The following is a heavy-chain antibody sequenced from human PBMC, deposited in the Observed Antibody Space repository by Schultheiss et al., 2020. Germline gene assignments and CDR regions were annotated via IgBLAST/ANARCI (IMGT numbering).Heavy chain of an antibody. V-gene: IGHV3-48*01. CDR1: GFTFSSYS. CDR2: ISSSGSTI. J-gene: IGHJ6*02. Sequence: GGSLRLSCAASGFTFSSYSMNWVRQAPGKGLEWVSYISSSGSTIYYADSVKGRFTISRDNAKNSLYLQMNSLRAEDTAVYYCARDYGNYYYYGMDVWGQGTTVTVSS. D-gene: IGHD4-17*01. CDR3: ARDYGNYYYYGMDV.